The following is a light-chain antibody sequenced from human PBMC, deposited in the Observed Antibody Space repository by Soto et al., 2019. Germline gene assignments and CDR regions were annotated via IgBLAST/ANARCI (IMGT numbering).Light chain of an antibody. CDR2: VVS. CDR3: CSYVGRNTYV. Sequence: QSVLAQPTSVSGSPGQSIAISCTGTSSDVGGYNYVSWHQQHPGKAPKVLISVVSNRPSGVSNRFSGSKSGNTASLTISGLRAEDEADYYCCSYVGRNTYVFGTGTKLTVL. J-gene: IGLJ1*01. V-gene: IGLV2-14*01. CDR1: SSDVGGYNY.